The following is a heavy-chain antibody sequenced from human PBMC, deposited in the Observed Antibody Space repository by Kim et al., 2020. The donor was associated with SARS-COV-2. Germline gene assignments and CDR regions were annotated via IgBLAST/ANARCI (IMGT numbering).Heavy chain of an antibody. V-gene: IGHV3-7*01. CDR1: GFTFSSYW. D-gene: IGHD5-18*01. Sequence: GGSLRLSCAASGFTFSSYWMSWVRQAPGKGLEWVANINQDGSEKYYVDSVKGRFTISRDNAKNSLYLQMNSFRAEYTAVYYCVRSSYGPLFDYRGQGTLV. J-gene: IGHJ4*02. CDR2: INQDGSEK. CDR3: VRSSYGPLFDY.